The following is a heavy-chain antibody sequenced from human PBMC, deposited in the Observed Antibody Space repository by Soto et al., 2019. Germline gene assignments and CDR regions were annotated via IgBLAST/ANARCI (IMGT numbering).Heavy chain of an antibody. CDR2: IYSSGTT. CDR3: AGHTSKKVFEF. J-gene: IGHJ4*02. V-gene: IGHV3-66*04. Sequence: EVQLVESGGGLVQPGGSLRLSCAASGITVSGNYMTWVRQGPGKGLEWVSVIYSSGTTYHADSVKGRFTISRDNSINMLYLEMNSLRVEDTAVYCCAGHTSKKVFEFWGQGTLVTVSS. CDR1: GITVSGNY.